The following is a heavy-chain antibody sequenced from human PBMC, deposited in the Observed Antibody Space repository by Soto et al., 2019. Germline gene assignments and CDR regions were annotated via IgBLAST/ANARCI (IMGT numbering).Heavy chain of an antibody. Sequence: ASVKVSCKASGYTFTSYDINWVRQATGQGLEWMGWMNPNSGNTGYAQKFQGRVTMTRNTSISTAYMELSSLRSEDTVVYYCARGPGLLWFGASVNPSRDMYYFDYWGQGTLVTVSS. CDR2: MNPNSGNT. J-gene: IGHJ4*02. CDR1: GYTFTSYD. D-gene: IGHD3-10*01. V-gene: IGHV1-8*01. CDR3: ARGPGLLWFGASVNPSRDMYYFDY.